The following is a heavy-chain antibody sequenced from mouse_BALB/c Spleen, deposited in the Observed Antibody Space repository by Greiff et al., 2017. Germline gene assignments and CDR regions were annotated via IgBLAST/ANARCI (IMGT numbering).Heavy chain of an antibody. CDR2: INPSNGRT. Sequence: QVQLQQPGAELVKPGASVKLSCTASGYTFTSYWMHWVKQRPGQGLEWIGEINPSNGRTNYNEKFKSKATLTVDKSSSTAYMQLSSLTSEDSAVYYCASIYYDPWFAYWGQGTLVTVSA. CDR1: GYTFTSYW. D-gene: IGHD2-4*01. J-gene: IGHJ3*01. V-gene: IGHV1S81*02. CDR3: ASIYYDPWFAY.